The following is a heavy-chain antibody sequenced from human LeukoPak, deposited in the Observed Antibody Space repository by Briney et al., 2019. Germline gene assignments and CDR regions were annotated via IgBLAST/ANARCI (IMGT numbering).Heavy chain of an antibody. CDR1: GYTFTGNY. J-gene: IGHJ3*02. D-gene: IGHD3-3*01. V-gene: IGHV1-2*02. CDR2: INPNSGGT. CDR3: ARDFGVVIPRGAFDI. Sequence: ASVKVSCKASGYTFTGNYLHWVRQAPGQGLEWMGWINPNSGGTNYAQKFQGRVTMTRDTSISTAYMELSRLRSDDTAVYYCARDFGVVIPRGAFDIWGQGTMVTVSS.